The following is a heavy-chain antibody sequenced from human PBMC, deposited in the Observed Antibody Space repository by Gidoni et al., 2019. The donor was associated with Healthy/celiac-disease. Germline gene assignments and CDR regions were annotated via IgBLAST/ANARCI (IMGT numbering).Heavy chain of an antibody. D-gene: IGHD2-15*01. CDR1: GGSFSGYY. CDR3: ARGGGYCSGGSCYQYYYYYYGMDV. CDR2: INHGGST. J-gene: IGHJ6*02. V-gene: IGHV4-34*01. Sequence: QVQLQQWGAGLLKPSETLSLTCAVYGGSFSGYYWSWIRQPPGKGLGWIGEINHGGSTNYNPSLKSRVTISVDTSKNQFSLKLSSVTAADTAVYYCARGGGYCSGGSCYQYYYYYYGMDVWGQGTTVTVSS.